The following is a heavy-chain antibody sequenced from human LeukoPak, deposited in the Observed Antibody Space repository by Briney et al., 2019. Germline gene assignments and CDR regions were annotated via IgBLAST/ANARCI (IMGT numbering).Heavy chain of an antibody. D-gene: IGHD7-27*01. CDR2: IIPIFGTP. J-gene: IGHJ4*02. CDR1: GGTFSSYA. Sequence: SVKVSCKASGGTFSSYAISWVRQAPGQGLEWMGGIIPIFGTPNYAQKFQGRVTITTDESTSTAYMELSSLRSEDTAVYYCANDLHWGSGGFDYWGQGTLVTVSS. V-gene: IGHV1-69*05. CDR3: ANDLHWGSGGFDY.